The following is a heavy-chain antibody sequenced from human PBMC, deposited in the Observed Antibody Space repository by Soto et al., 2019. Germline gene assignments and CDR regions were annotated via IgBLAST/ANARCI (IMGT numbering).Heavy chain of an antibody. D-gene: IGHD1-26*01. Sequence: QVQLVESGGGVVQPGRSLRLSCAVSGLTLSSHARHWVRRAPGKGREWVALILSDGSNKYYADSVKGRFTTSRDNSKNTMYLQMNSLSVEDTAVYYCARDDEGGSDCDLGYWGQGALVTVSS. CDR2: ILSDGSNK. CDR3: ARDDEGGSDCDLGY. J-gene: IGHJ4*02. CDR1: GLTLSSHA. V-gene: IGHV3-30-3*01.